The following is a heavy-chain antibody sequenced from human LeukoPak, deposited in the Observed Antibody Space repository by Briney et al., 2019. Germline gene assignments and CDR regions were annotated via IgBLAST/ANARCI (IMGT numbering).Heavy chain of an antibody. Sequence: GGSLRLSCAVSGFTVSGNYMSWVRQAPGKGLEWVSAISGSGGSTYYADSVKGRFTISRDNSKNTLYLQMNSLRAEDTAVYYCAKESLRVVPSATFDYWGQGTLVTVSS. D-gene: IGHD2-2*01. CDR1: GFTVSGNY. CDR2: ISGSGGST. CDR3: AKESLRVVPSATFDY. V-gene: IGHV3-23*01. J-gene: IGHJ4*02.